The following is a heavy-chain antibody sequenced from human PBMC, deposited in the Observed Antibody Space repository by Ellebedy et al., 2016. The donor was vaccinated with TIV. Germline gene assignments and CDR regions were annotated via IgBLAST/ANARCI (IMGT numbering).Heavy chain of an antibody. CDR2: ISGFNSKT. CDR1: GYTFVSYG. CDR3: ARVGGLLLWFGEATDY. Sequence: ASVKVSCKASGYTFVSYGFTWVRQAPGQGLEWMGWISGFNSKTNYAQKFQGRVTMTADSSTSTAHLELRNLRSDDTAVYFCARVGGLLLWFGEATDYWGQGTQVTVSS. D-gene: IGHD3-10*01. J-gene: IGHJ4*02. V-gene: IGHV1-18*01.